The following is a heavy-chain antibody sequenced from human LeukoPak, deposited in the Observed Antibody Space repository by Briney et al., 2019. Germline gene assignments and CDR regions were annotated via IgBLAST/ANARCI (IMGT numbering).Heavy chain of an antibody. V-gene: IGHV4-59*08. CDR2: IYYSGST. J-gene: IGHJ4*01. Sequence: PSETLFLTCTVSGDSISSYDWSWIRQPPGKGLEWIGYIYYSGSTTYNPSLKSRVTISVDTSNNQFSLKLSSVTAADTAVYYCARQGPDAFFDYWGEGTLASVSS. CDR1: GDSISSYD. CDR3: ARQGPDAFFDY.